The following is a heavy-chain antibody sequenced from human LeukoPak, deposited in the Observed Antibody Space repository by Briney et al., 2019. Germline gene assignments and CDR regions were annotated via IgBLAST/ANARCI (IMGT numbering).Heavy chain of an antibody. Sequence: PSETLSLTCAVYGGSFSGYYWSWIRQAPGKGLEWIGEINHSGSTNYNPSLKSRVTISVDTSKNQFSLKLSSVTAADTAVYYCASYYGDYSPEGFDYWGQGTLVTVSS. CDR1: GGSFSGYY. CDR3: ASYYGDYSPEGFDY. J-gene: IGHJ4*02. CDR2: INHSGST. V-gene: IGHV4-34*01. D-gene: IGHD4-17*01.